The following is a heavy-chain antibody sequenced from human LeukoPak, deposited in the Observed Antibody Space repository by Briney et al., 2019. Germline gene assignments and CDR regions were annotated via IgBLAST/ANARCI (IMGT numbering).Heavy chain of an antibody. V-gene: IGHV4-59*01. CDR2: IYYSGST. CDR3: ARGGYYGSGNDFRFDP. CDR1: GGSISNFF. Sequence: SETLSLTCTVSGGSISNFFWSWIRRPPGKGLECIGSIYYSGSTDYNPSLKSRVTISVDTSKNQFSLKLSSVTAADTAVYYCARGGYYGSGNDFRFDPWGQGTLVTVSS. J-gene: IGHJ5*02. D-gene: IGHD3-10*01.